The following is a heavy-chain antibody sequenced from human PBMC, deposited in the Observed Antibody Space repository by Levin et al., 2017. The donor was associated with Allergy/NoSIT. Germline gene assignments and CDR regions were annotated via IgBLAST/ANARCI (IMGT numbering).Heavy chain of an antibody. J-gene: IGHJ4*02. CDR3: ASLFTVTYDY. Sequence: GGSLRLSCAASGFTVSSNYMSWVRQAPGKGLEWVSVIYSGGSTYYADSVKGRFTISRDTSKNTLYLQMNSLRAEDTAVYYCASLFTVTYDYWGQGTLVTVSS. CDR2: IYSGGST. D-gene: IGHD4-17*01. CDR1: GFTVSSNY. V-gene: IGHV3-66*02.